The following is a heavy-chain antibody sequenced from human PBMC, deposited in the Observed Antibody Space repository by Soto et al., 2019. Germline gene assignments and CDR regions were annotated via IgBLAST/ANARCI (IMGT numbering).Heavy chain of an antibody. CDR1: GYTFTGYY. D-gene: IGHD3-9*01. CDR3: ARAHYDILTGYHSSFDY. CDR2: TNPNSGGT. V-gene: IGHV1-2*04. Sequence: GASVKVSCKASGYTFTGYYMHWVRQAPGQGLEWMGWTNPNSGGTNYAQKFQGWVTMTRDTSISTAYMELSRLRSDDTAVYYCARAHYDILTGYHSSFDYWGQGTLVTVSS. J-gene: IGHJ4*02.